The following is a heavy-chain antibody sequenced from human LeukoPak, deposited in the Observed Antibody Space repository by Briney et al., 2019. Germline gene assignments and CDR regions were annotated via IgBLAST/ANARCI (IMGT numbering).Heavy chain of an antibody. CDR2: INSDGSST. CDR1: GFTFSSYW. Sequence: GGSLRLSCAASGFTFSSYWMHWVRQAPGKGLVWVSRINSDGSSTSYADSVKGRFTISRDNAKNTLYLQMNSLRAEDTAVYYSARAARGFSFDYWGQGTLVTVSS. D-gene: IGHD3-10*01. CDR3: ARAARGFSFDY. J-gene: IGHJ4*02. V-gene: IGHV3-74*01.